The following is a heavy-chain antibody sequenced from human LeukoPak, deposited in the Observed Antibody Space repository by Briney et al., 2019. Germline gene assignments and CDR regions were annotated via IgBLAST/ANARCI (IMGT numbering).Heavy chain of an antibody. CDR2: IKQDGSDK. Sequence: PGGSLRLSCAASGFTFSSYEMNWVRQAPGEGLEWVANIKQDGSDKYYVDSVKGRFTISRDNAKNSPYLQMNSLRGEDTAVYYCATYLRSGPIDCWGQGTLVTVSS. D-gene: IGHD4-17*01. CDR3: ATYLRSGPIDC. V-gene: IGHV3-7*01. J-gene: IGHJ4*02. CDR1: GFTFSSYE.